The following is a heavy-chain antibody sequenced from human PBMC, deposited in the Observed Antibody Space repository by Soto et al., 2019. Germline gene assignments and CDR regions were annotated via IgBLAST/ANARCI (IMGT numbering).Heavy chain of an antibody. V-gene: IGHV1-69*12. CDR1: GGTFSTDS. CDR2: IIPMFGTA. J-gene: IGHJ6*02. Sequence: QVQLVQSGAAVKKPGSSVKVSCKASGGTFSTDSISWVRQAPGQGLEWMGGIIPMFGTANNAQKFQGRVTITADESTSTAYMELSSLRSEYTSVYFCAREIDGYYGMDVWGQGTTVTVAS. CDR3: AREIDGYYGMDV.